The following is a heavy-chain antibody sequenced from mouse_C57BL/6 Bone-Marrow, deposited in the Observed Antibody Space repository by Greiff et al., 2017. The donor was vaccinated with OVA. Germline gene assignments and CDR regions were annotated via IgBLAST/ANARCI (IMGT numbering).Heavy chain of an antibody. CDR2: IDPETGGT. Sequence: QVQLKQSGAELVRPGASVTLSCKASGYTFTDYEMHWVKQTPVHGLEWIGAIDPETGGTAYNQKFKGKAILTADKSSSTAYMELRSLTSEDSAVYYCTRDVNGSWFAYWGQGTLVTVSA. V-gene: IGHV1-15*01. J-gene: IGHJ3*01. CDR1: GYTFTDYE. CDR3: TRDVNGSWFAY.